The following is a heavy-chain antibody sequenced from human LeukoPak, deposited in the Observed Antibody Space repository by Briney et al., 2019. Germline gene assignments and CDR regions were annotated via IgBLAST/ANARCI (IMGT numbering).Heavy chain of an antibody. CDR1: GFTFSSYG. CDR3: ARVGFWSGPINHYMDV. CDR2: IWYDGSNK. J-gene: IGHJ6*03. D-gene: IGHD3-3*01. Sequence: GGSLRLSCATSGFTFSSYGMHWVRQAPSKGLEWVAVIWYDGSNKYYADSVKGRFTISRDNSKNTLYLQMSSLRAEDTAVYYCARVGFWSGPINHYMDVWGKGTTVTVSS. V-gene: IGHV3-30*19.